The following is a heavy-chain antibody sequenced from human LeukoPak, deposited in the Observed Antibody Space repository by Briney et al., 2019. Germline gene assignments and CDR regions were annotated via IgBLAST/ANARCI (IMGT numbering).Heavy chain of an antibody. D-gene: IGHD6-13*01. J-gene: IGHJ4*02. CDR3: VMYSRADY. V-gene: IGHV3-21*01. Sequence: GGSLRLSCAASAFTFSSYSMNWVRQAPGKGLEWVSSISSSGSYIYYADSVKGRFTISRDNAKNSLYLQMNSLRAEDTAVYYCVMYSRADYWGQGTLVTVSS. CDR1: AFTFSSYS. CDR2: ISSSGSYI.